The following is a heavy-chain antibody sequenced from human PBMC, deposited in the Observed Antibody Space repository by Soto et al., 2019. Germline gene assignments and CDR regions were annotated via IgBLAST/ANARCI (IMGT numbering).Heavy chain of an antibody. J-gene: IGHJ6*02. D-gene: IGHD2-15*01. CDR2: IYHSGST. CDR1: GGSISSSNW. CDR3: ARAQGPNRGGYYGMAV. Sequence: SETLSLTCAVSGGSISSSNWWSWVRQPPGKGLEWIGEIYHSGSTNYNPSLKSRVTISVDKSKNQFSLKLSSVTAADTAVYYCARAQGPNRGGYYGMAVWGQGTTVTVSS. V-gene: IGHV4-4*02.